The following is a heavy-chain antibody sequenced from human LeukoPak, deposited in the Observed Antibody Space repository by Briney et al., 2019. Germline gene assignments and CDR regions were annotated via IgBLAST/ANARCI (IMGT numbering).Heavy chain of an antibody. CDR3: AKSPSSSWYYFDY. Sequence: GGALRLSCAASGFTFSSYAMSWVRQAPGKGLEWVSGIRGSGGRTYYADSVKGRFTISRDNSKNTLYLQMSSLRAEDTAVYYCAKSPSSSWYYFDYWGQGTLVTVSS. J-gene: IGHJ4*02. D-gene: IGHD6-13*01. V-gene: IGHV3-23*01. CDR2: IRGSGGRT. CDR1: GFTFSSYA.